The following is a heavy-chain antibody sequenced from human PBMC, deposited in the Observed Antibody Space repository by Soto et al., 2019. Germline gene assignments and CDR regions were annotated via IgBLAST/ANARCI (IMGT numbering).Heavy chain of an antibody. CDR1: GYTFTSYA. J-gene: IGHJ4*02. D-gene: IGHD2-2*01. V-gene: IGHV1-3*01. CDR3: ARSLVYQLPTYYFDY. Sequence: ASVKVSCKASGYTFTSYAMHWVRQAPGQRLEWMGWINAGNGNTKYSQKFQGRVPITRDTSASTAYMELSSLRSEDTAVYYCARSLVYQLPTYYFDYWGQGTLVTVSS. CDR2: INAGNGNT.